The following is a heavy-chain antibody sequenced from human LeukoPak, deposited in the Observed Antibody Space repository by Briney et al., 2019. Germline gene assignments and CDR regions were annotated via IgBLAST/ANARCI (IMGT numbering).Heavy chain of an antibody. CDR3: ARAPRCSSTSCYFFDY. CDR1: GFTFSSYG. D-gene: IGHD2-2*01. J-gene: IGHJ4*02. V-gene: IGHV3-33*01. Sequence: GGSLRLSRAASGFTFSSYGMHWVRQAPGKGLEWVAVIWYDGSNKYYADSVKGRFTISRDNSKNTLYLQMNSLRAEDTAVYYCARAPRCSSTSCYFFDYWGQGTLVTVSS. CDR2: IWYDGSNK.